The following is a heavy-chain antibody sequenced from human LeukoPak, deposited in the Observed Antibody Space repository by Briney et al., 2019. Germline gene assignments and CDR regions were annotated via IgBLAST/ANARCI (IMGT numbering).Heavy chain of an antibody. CDR1: GFTFSSYG. Sequence: GGSLRLSCAASGFTFSSYGMHWVRQAPGKGLEWVAVISYDGSNKYYADSVKGRFTISRDNAKNSLYLQMNSLRAEDTAVYYCARDPLLSPGVWGQGTTVTVSS. CDR2: ISYDGSNK. J-gene: IGHJ6*02. CDR3: ARDPLLSPGV. V-gene: IGHV3-30*03. D-gene: IGHD2-15*01.